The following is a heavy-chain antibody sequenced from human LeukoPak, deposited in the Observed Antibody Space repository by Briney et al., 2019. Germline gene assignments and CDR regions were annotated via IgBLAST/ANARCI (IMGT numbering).Heavy chain of an antibody. CDR3: ARGGDINVAGIIDS. D-gene: IGHD6-19*01. V-gene: IGHV4-59*08. Sequence: SETLSHTCNESGATVSDLYWTWMRQPPAKGLEWIGYMFYNGRTNYNPSLESRVTISVDTSKNQFSLKLTSVTAADTALYYCARGGDINVAGIIDSWGQGTRVIVSS. CDR2: MFYNGRT. CDR1: GATVSDLY. J-gene: IGHJ4*02.